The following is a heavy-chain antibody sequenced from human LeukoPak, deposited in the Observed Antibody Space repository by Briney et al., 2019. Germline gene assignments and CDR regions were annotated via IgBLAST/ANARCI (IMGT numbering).Heavy chain of an antibody. V-gene: IGHV1-18*01. D-gene: IGHD3-22*01. CDR1: GYTFTSYG. CDR3: ARVRYYNISDYYPDFDY. Sequence: ASVKVSCKASGYTFTSYGISWVRQATGQALEWMVWISAYNGNTKYAQKVQGRVTMTTDTSTNTAYMELRSLRSDDTAVYYCARVRYYNISDYYPDFDYWGQGTLVTVSS. CDR2: ISAYNGNT. J-gene: IGHJ4*02.